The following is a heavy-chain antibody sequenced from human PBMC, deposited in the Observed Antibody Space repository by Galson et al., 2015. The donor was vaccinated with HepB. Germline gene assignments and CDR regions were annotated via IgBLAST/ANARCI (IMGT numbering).Heavy chain of an antibody. CDR3: ARDHRGIAVAGTNY. Sequence: SVKVSCKASGYTFTSYGISWVRQAPGQGLEWMGWISAYNGNTNYAQKLQGRVTMTTDTSTSTAYMELRSLRSDDTAVYYCARDHRGIAVAGTNYWGQGTLVTVSS. D-gene: IGHD6-19*01. CDR2: ISAYNGNT. CDR1: GYTFTSYG. J-gene: IGHJ4*02. V-gene: IGHV1-18*04.